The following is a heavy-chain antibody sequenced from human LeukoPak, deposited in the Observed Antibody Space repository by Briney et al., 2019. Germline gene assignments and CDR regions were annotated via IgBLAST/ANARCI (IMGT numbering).Heavy chain of an antibody. Sequence: GASVKVSCKASGGTFSSYAISWVRQAPGQGLEWMGRIIPILGIANYAQKFQGRVTITADKSTSTAYMELSSLRSEDTAVYYCARDNDSTGSPNFDYWGQGILVTVSS. D-gene: IGHD3-10*01. J-gene: IGHJ4*02. CDR2: IIPILGIA. CDR3: ARDNDSTGSPNFDY. CDR1: GGTFSSYA. V-gene: IGHV1-69*04.